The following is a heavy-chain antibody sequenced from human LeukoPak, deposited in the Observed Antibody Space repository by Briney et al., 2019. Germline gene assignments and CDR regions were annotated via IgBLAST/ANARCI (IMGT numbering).Heavy chain of an antibody. CDR3: ARGPGGGDY. J-gene: IGHJ4*02. CDR2: INHSGST. V-gene: IGHV4-34*01. CDR1: GGSFSGYY. D-gene: IGHD6-25*01. Sequence: SETLSLTCAVYGGSFSGYYWSWIRQPPGKGLEWIGEINHSGSTDYNPSLKSRVTISVDTSKNQFSLKLSSVTAADTAVYYCARGPGGGDYWGQGTLVTVSS.